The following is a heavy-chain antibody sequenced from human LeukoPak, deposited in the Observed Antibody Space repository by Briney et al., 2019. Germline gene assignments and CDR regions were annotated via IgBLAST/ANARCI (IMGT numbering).Heavy chain of an antibody. Sequence: TGGSLRLSCAASGFTFSSYSMNWVRQAPGKGLVWVSRINSDGSSTSYADSVKGRFTISRDNAKNTLYLQMNSLRAEDTAVYYCASGYRYFDYWGQGTLVTVSS. V-gene: IGHV3-74*01. CDR1: GFTFSSYS. CDR3: ASGYRYFDY. J-gene: IGHJ4*02. D-gene: IGHD2-2*03. CDR2: INSDGSST.